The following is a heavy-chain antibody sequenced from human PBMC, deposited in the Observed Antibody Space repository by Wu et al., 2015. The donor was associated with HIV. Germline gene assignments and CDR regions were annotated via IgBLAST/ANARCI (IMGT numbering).Heavy chain of an antibody. D-gene: IGHD3-10*01. J-gene: IGHJ4*02. CDR2: MNPNSGNT. CDR1: GYTFGAYY. V-gene: IGHV1-8*02. Sequence: QVQLVQSGAEVKKPVASVKVSCKASGYTFGAYYIHWVRQAPGQGLEWMGWMNPNSGNTGYAQKFQGRVTMTRNTSISTAYMELSSLRSEDTAVYYCARGAYYYGSGSPYFDYWGQGTLVTVSS. CDR3: ARGAYYYGSGSPYFDY.